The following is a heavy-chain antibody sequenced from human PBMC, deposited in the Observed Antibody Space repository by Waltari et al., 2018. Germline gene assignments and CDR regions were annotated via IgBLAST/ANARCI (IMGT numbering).Heavy chain of an antibody. D-gene: IGHD3-16*01. Sequence: EVQLVESGGGLIQPGGSLRLSCAASGFTVSTKDMSWVRQAPGKGLEWVSEIYKGVRTLYGDSVKGRFTISRDNSKNTLYLQMNSLRPEDTAVYYCAGESGLGGWGFDFWGQGTLVTVSS. CDR1: GFTVSTKD. CDR3: AGESGLGGWGFDF. J-gene: IGHJ4*02. V-gene: IGHV3-53*01. CDR2: IYKGVRT.